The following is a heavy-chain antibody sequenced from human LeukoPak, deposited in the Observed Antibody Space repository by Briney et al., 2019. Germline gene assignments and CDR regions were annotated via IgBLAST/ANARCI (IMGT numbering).Heavy chain of an antibody. J-gene: IGHJ4*02. CDR1: GYSISSGYL. CDR2: IYHSGST. D-gene: IGHD2-21*01. Sequence: PSETLCLTCAVSGYSISSGYLCGLIRHPPGKGLEWIGSIYHSGSTYYNPSLKSRVTISVDTSKNQFSLKLNSVAAADTAVYYCARSVIRYYFDYWGQGTLVTVSS. CDR3: ARSVIRYYFDY. V-gene: IGHV4-38-2*01.